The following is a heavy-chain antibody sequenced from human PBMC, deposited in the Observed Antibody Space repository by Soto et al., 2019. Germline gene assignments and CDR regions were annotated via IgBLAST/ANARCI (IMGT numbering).Heavy chain of an antibody. Sequence: QVQLLESVPGLVKPSQTLSLTCSVSGDSISNLDYFWTWIRQPPGQALEYIGYIYKSATTYYNPSFESRVAISVDTSKSQFSLNVTSVTAADTAVYFCARGRYCLTGRCFPNSVDSWGQGALVNDST. V-gene: IGHV4-30-4*01. D-gene: IGHD7-27*01. CDR1: GDSISNLDYF. CDR2: IYKSATT. J-gene: IGHJ5*01. CDR3: ARGRYCLTGRCFPNSVDS.